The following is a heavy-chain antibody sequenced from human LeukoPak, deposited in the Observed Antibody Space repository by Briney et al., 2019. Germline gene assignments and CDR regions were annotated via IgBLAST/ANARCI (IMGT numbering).Heavy chain of an antibody. Sequence: SETLSHTCTVSGDSLNGYYWSWIRQPPGEGLQWIGYIFYSGSSKYNASLRSRVAISVDTSKNQFSLKLTSVTAADTAVYYCAGRAARFFDYWGQGTLVTVSS. CDR2: IFYSGSS. D-gene: IGHD6-25*01. CDR1: GDSLNGYY. CDR3: AGRAARFFDY. V-gene: IGHV4-59*01. J-gene: IGHJ4*02.